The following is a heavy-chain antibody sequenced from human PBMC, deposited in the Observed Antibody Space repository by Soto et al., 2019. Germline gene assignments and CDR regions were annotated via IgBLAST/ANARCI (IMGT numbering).Heavy chain of an antibody. J-gene: IGHJ6*02. Sequence: QVQLVQSGAEVKKPGSSVKVSCKASGGSLSNYGISWVRQAPGQGLEWMGAIIAVFGIPNYAQKFQDRVTITADESTTTVYMEVRSMTSEDTAVYYCARGDATKIVVTTDYAMDVWGQGTTVTVSS. CDR2: IIAVFGIP. CDR1: GGSLSNYG. V-gene: IGHV1-69*12. D-gene: IGHD3-22*01. CDR3: ARGDATKIVVTTDYAMDV.